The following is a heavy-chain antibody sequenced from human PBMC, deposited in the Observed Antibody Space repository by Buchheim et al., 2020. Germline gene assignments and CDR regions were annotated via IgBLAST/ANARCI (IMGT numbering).Heavy chain of an antibody. CDR2: INSDGSST. CDR1: GFTFSSYW. D-gene: IGHD6-13*01. V-gene: IGHV3-74*01. Sequence: EVQLVESGGGLVQPGGSLRLSCVVSGFTFSSYWMHWVRQAPGKGLVWVSRINSDGSSTNYADSVKGRFTISRDNAKKTLYLLMNSLRAEDTAVYYCATHVNEVYSSRFSGYWGQGTL. J-gene: IGHJ4*02. CDR3: ATHVNEVYSSRFSGY.